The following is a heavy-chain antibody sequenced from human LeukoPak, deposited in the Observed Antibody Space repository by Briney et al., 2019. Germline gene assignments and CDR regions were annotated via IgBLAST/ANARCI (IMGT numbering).Heavy chain of an antibody. CDR2: ISGSGGST. J-gene: IGHJ4*02. CDR1: GFTFGDYA. CDR3: AKEPNWGPFDY. Sequence: GSLRLSCTASGFTFGDYAMSWVRQAPGKGLEWVSAISGSGGSTYYADSVKGRFTISRDNSKNTLYLQMNSLRAEDTAVYYCAKEPNWGPFDYWGQGTLVTVSS. V-gene: IGHV3-23*01. D-gene: IGHD7-27*01.